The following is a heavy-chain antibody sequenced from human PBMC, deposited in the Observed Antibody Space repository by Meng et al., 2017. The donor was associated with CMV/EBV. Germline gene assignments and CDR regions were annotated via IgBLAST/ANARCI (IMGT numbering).Heavy chain of an antibody. D-gene: IGHD1-26*01. Sequence: GESLKISCAASGFTVSSNYMSWVRQAPGKGLEWVAVIWHDGSNKYYADSVKGRFTISRDNSKNTLYLQMNSLRAEDTAVYYCAKDPHRGVGAFMRMRMRNAFDIWGQGTMVTVSS. CDR1: GFTVSSNY. V-gene: IGHV3-33*06. CDR2: IWHDGSNK. J-gene: IGHJ3*02. CDR3: AKDPHRGVGAFMRMRMRNAFDI.